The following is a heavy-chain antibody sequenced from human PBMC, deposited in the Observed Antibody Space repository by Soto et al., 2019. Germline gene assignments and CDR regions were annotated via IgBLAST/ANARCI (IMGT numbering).Heavy chain of an antibody. D-gene: IGHD6-19*01. J-gene: IGHJ4*02. V-gene: IGHV3-23*01. CDR2: IRGSGVST. CDR3: ATGGWSRGRLDY. CDR1: GFTFSSNV. Sequence: EVQFLEAGGGLVQPGESLRLSCAVSGFTFSSNVMSWVRQGPGKGLEWVSVIRGSGVSTYYADSVKGRFTISRDNSKSTVFLQMNSLRAEDTAVYYCATGGWSRGRLDYWGQGTLVTVSS.